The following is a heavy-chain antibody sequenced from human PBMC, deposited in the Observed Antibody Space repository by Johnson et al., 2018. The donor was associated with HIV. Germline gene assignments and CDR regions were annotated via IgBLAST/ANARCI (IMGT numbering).Heavy chain of an antibody. D-gene: IGHD2-2*01. CDR3: GGAPGAMDAFDI. J-gene: IGHJ3*02. Sequence: EVQLLESGGGLVKPGGSLRLSCAASGFTFSNAWMSWVRQAPGKGLEWVGRIKSKTDGGTTDYAAPVKGRFTISRDDSKNTLYLQMNSLKTEDTAVYYCGGAPGAMDAFDIWGQGTLVTVSS. V-gene: IGHV3-15*01. CDR1: GFTFSNAW. CDR2: IKSKTDGGTT.